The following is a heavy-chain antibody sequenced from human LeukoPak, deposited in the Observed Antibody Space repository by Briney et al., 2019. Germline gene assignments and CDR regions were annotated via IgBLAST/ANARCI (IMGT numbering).Heavy chain of an antibody. D-gene: IGHD6-13*01. CDR3: VSDQNNISWYFY. V-gene: IGHV4-39*07. CDR1: GGSLKSRSFY. CDR2: VSYTRGA. Sequence: SETLSLTCTVSGGSLKSRSFYWAWIRQSPDKGLEWIGSVSYTRGASYNPSLRSRVTISLDTSKNQFSLNLRSVTAADTAVYCCVSDQNNISWYFYWGQGTLVTVSS. J-gene: IGHJ4*02.